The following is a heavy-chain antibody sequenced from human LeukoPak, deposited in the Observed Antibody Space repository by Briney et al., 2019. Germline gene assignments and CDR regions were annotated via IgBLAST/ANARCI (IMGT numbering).Heavy chain of an antibody. CDR1: GFTFSSYS. V-gene: IGHV3-48*02. CDR2: ISSSGSTI. Sequence: GGSLRLSCAASGFTFSSYSMNWVRQAPGKGLEWVSYISSSGSTIYYADSVKGRFTISRDNAKNSLYLQMNSLRNEDTAVYYCARDRGIVVVPAAMGAFDIWGQGTMVTVSS. J-gene: IGHJ3*02. D-gene: IGHD2-2*01. CDR3: ARDRGIVVVPAAMGAFDI.